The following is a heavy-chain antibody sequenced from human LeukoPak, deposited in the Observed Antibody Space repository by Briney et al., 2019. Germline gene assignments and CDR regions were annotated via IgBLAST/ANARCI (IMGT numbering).Heavy chain of an antibody. J-gene: IGHJ4*02. CDR2: ISGSGGST. V-gene: IGHV3-23*01. CDR3: AKGYCSSTSCKESFFDY. Sequence: GGPLRLSCAASGFTFSSYAMNWVRQAPGKGLEWVSAISGSGGSTYYFVKGRFTISRDNSKNTLYLQMNSLRAEDTAVYYCAKGYCSSTSCKESFFDYWGQGTLVTVSS. CDR1: GFTFSSYA. D-gene: IGHD2-2*01.